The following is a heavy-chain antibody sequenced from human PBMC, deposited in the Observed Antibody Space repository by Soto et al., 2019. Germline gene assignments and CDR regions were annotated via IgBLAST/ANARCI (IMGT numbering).Heavy chain of an antibody. D-gene: IGHD3-10*01. V-gene: IGHV4-4*07. CDR1: GGSISSYY. J-gene: IGHJ6*02. Sequence: SETLSLTCTVSGGSISSYYWSWIRQPAGKGLELIGRIYGSGSASYNPSLKSRVTMSLDTSKNQFSLKLSSVTAADTALYYCARDYFGSASSDWGQGTTVTVSS. CDR3: ARDYFGSASSD. CDR2: IYGSGSA.